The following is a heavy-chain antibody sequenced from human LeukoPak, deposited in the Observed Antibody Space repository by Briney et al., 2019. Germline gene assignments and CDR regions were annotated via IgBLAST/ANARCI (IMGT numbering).Heavy chain of an antibody. CDR1: GFPFSSYD. CDR2: IRYDDSIK. V-gene: IGHV3-30*02. J-gene: IGHJ4*02. CDR3: AKNSGNYFEY. Sequence: PGGSLRLSCAASGFPFSSYDMHWVRQAPGKGLEWVAYIRYDDSIKYYADSVRGRFTISRDSSENTLLLQMNSLKAEDTAIYYCAKNSGNYFEYWGQGTLVIVSS. D-gene: IGHD1-26*01.